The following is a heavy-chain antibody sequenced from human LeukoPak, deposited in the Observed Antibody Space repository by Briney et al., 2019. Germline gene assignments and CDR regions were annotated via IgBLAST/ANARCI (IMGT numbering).Heavy chain of an antibody. CDR2: ISGYNDNP. D-gene: IGHD6-6*01. Sequence: ASVKVSCKASGYTFSTYGITWVRQAPGQGFEWVGWISGYNDNPYYAQKFQGRVTMATDTSTSTAYMDLRSLRFDDTAVYYCARVVHGSNYLDFWGQGTLVTVSS. J-gene: IGHJ4*02. CDR3: ARVVHGSNYLDF. V-gene: IGHV1-18*01. CDR1: GYTFSTYG.